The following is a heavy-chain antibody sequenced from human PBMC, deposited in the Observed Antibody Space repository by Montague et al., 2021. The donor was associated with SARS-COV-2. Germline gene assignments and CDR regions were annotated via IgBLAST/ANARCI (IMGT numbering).Heavy chain of an antibody. CDR3: ASSYYYGSGTYVYNYYMDV. D-gene: IGHD3-10*01. J-gene: IGHJ6*03. CDR2: ISYSGRT. V-gene: IGHV4-39*01. CDR1: GGSVSSSPYY. Sequence: SETLSLTCTVSGGSVSSSPYYWCWIRQPPGRGLEWVGSISYSGRTYFSPSLKSRLTISVDSSEYQFSLRLSSVTAADTAVYYCASSYYYGSGTYVYNYYMDVWGKGTTVTVSS.